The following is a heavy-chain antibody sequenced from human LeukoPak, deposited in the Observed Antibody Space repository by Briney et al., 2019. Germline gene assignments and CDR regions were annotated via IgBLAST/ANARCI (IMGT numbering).Heavy chain of an antibody. CDR2: IRSDGGDT. V-gene: IGHV3-74*01. Sequence: PGGSLRLSCEASGFTFSNYWMHWVRQVPGKGLVWVSRIRSDGGDTTYADFVQGRFTISRDNVKNMLYLQMNSPRAEDTAVYYCARLAARQILGYYGMDVWGQGTTVTVSS. CDR1: GFTFSNYW. J-gene: IGHJ6*02. CDR3: ARLAARQILGYYGMDV. D-gene: IGHD6-6*01.